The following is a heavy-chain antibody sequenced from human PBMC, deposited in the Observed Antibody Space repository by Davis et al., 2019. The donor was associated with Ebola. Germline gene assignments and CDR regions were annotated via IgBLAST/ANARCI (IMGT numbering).Heavy chain of an antibody. CDR1: GYTFTSYY. V-gene: IGHV1-3*01. CDR2: INAGNGNT. Sequence: ASVKVSCKASGYTFTSYYMHWVRQAPGQRLEWMGWINAGNGNTKYSQKFQGRVTITRDTSASTAYMELSSLRSEDTAVYYCARDRDLRGSGWYALYYYYMDVWGKGTTVTVSS. D-gene: IGHD6-19*01. CDR3: ARDRDLRGSGWYALYYYYMDV. J-gene: IGHJ6*03.